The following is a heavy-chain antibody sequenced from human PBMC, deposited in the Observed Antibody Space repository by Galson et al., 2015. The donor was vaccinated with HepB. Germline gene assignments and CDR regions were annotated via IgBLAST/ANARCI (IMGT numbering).Heavy chain of an antibody. Sequence: SLRLSCAASGFTFSSYAMHWVRQAPGKGLEWVAVISYDGSNKYYADSVKGRFTISRDNSKNTLYLQMNSLRAEDTAVYYCARDGLLGYSSSWSDQTDRSFFDPWGQGTLVTVSS. V-gene: IGHV3-30*04. D-gene: IGHD6-13*01. CDR3: ARDGLLGYSSSWSDQTDRSFFDP. CDR2: ISYDGSNK. J-gene: IGHJ5*02. CDR1: GFTFSSYA.